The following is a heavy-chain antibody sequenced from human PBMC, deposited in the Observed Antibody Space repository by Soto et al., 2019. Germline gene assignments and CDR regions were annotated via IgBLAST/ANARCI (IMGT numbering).Heavy chain of an antibody. CDR3: IHSRCGGDCLRSYSSHYYYGLDV. D-gene: IGHD2-21*02. CDR2: IYWDDDK. CDR1: GFSLNTGGLG. J-gene: IGHJ6*02. V-gene: IGHV2-5*02. Sequence: QITLKESCPTLVKPTQTLTLTCSVSGFSLNTGGLGVGWIRPPPGKALEWLALIYWDDDKRYSPSLRNRLSISKDTSNNLVVFTMTNMDPVDTATYYCIHSRCGGDCLRSYSSHYYYGLDVWGQGTTVTVSS.